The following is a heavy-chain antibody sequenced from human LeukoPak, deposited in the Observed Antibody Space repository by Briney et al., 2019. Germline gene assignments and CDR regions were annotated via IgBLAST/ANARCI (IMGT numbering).Heavy chain of an antibody. CDR3: ARGGYDILTGYYKVDY. J-gene: IGHJ4*02. V-gene: IGHV3-21*01. CDR2: ISSSSSYI. D-gene: IGHD3-9*01. CDR1: GFTFSSYS. Sequence: GGSLRLSCAASGFTFSSYSMNWVRQAAGKGLEWASSISSSSSYIYYADSVKGRFTISRDNAKNSLYLQMNSLRAEDTAVYYCARGGYDILTGYYKVDYWGQGTLVTVSS.